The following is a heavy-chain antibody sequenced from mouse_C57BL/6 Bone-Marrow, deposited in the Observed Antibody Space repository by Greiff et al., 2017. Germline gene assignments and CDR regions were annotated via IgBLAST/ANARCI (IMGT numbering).Heavy chain of an antibody. D-gene: IGHD1-1*01. CDR2: IYPRDGST. Sequence: QVQLQQSDAELVKPGASVKISCKVSGYTFTDHTIHWMQQRPEQGLEWIGYIYPRDGSTKYNEKFKGKATLTADKSSSTAYMQLNSLTSEDSAVYFCAMGNGSSYGYYAMDYWGQGTSVTVSS. V-gene: IGHV1-78*01. CDR1: GYTFTDHT. CDR3: AMGNGSSYGYYAMDY. J-gene: IGHJ4*01.